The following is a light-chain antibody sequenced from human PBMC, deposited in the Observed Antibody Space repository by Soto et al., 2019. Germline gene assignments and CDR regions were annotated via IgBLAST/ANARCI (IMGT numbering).Light chain of an antibody. CDR1: SSDVGGYNS. J-gene: IGLJ2*01. CDR2: DVN. V-gene: IGLV2-14*03. Sequence: QSALTQPASVSGSPGQSITISCTGTSSDVGGYNSVSWYQQHPGKAPKLMIYDVNNRPSGVSNRFSGSKSGNTASLTISGLQVEDEADYYCSSYTSSSTVVFGGGTKLTVL. CDR3: SSYTSSSTVV.